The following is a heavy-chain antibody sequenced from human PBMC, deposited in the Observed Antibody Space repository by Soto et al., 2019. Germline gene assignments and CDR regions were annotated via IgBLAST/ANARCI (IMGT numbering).Heavy chain of an antibody. V-gene: IGHV3-30-3*01. D-gene: IGHD5-12*01. J-gene: IGHJ6*02. CDR2: ISYDGSNK. Sequence: QVQLGESGGGVVQPGRSLRLSCAASGFTFSSYAMHWVRQAPGKWLEWVAVISYDGSNKYYADSVKGRFTIYRDNSKNTLYLQMNSLRAEYTAVYYCARDYYRFNSGYGFIMDVWGQGTTVTVSS. CDR3: ARDYYRFNSGYGFIMDV. CDR1: GFTFSSYA.